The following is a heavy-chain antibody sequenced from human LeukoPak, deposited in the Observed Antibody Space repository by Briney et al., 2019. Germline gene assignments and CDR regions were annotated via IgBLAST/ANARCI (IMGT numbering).Heavy chain of an antibody. D-gene: IGHD4-17*01. CDR3: ARSYGDLLPGAFDI. Sequence: SETLSLTCTVSGGSISSYYWSWIRQPPGKGLEWIGYIYYSGSTNYNPSLKSRVTISVDTSKNQFSLKLSSVTAADTAVYYCARSYGDLLPGAFDIWGQGTMVTVSS. CDR2: IYYSGST. J-gene: IGHJ3*02. V-gene: IGHV4-59*01. CDR1: GGSISSYY.